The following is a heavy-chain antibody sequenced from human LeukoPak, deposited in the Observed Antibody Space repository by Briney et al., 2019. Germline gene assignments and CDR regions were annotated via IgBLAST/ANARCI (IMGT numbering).Heavy chain of an antibody. D-gene: IGHD2-15*01. Sequence: ASVKVSCKVSGYTLTELSMHWVRQAPGKGLEWMGGFDPEDGETIYAQKFQGRVTMTRNISINTAYLQLRSLSSEDTAVYYCARAVVEGSTRFAFNIWGQGTLVTVSS. CDR1: GYTLTELS. J-gene: IGHJ3*02. CDR2: FDPEDGET. V-gene: IGHV1-24*01. CDR3: ARAVVEGSTRFAFNI.